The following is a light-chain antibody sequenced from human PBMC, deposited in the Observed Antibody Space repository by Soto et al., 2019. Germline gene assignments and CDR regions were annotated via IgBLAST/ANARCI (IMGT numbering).Light chain of an antibody. Sequence: QSVLTQPRSVSGSPGQSVTISCTGSSSDVGAYNYVSWYQHHAGKAPKVMIFDVSERPSGVPDRFSGSKSGNTASLTISGLQAEDEGDYYCCSYAGTYSWVFGGGTKVTVL. CDR1: SSDVGAYNY. J-gene: IGLJ3*02. CDR2: DVS. CDR3: CSYAGTYSWV. V-gene: IGLV2-11*01.